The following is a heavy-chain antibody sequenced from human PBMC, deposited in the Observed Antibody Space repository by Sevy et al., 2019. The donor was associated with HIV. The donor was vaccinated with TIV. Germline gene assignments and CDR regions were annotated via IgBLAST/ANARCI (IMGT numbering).Heavy chain of an antibody. CDR3: GRVRLHGGWLAFDY. CDR2: INSKSGGS. V-gene: IGHV1-2*02. CDR1: GYTFTDYY. J-gene: IGHJ4*01. Sequence: ASVKVSCKASGYTFTDYYMHWVRQAPGQGLEWMGWINSKSGGSKYAQKFQGRVTMTRDTSISTAYMELSRLRSDDTAVYYCGRVRLHGGWLAFDYWGHGTLVTVSS. D-gene: IGHD6-19*01.